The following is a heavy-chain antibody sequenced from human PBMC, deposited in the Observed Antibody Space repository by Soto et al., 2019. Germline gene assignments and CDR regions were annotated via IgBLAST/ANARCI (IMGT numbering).Heavy chain of an antibody. J-gene: IGHJ4*02. CDR1: NYSFSSFG. D-gene: IGHD1-26*01. CDR2: INPSNDNT. CDR3: ARDPFYSGTSLQVGYFDS. V-gene: IGHV1-18*01. Sequence: ASVKVSCKASNYSFSSFGISWMRQAPGQGLEWMAWINPSNDNTNYAQSLQGRVALTTDTSTSTAYMELRSLRSDDTAVYYCARDPFYSGTSLQVGYFDSFGQGTLVTGSS.